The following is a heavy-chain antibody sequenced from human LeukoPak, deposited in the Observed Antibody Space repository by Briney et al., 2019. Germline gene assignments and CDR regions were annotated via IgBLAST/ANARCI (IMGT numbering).Heavy chain of an antibody. CDR2: MNPNSGNT. Sequence: ASVKVSCKASGYTFTSYDINWVRQATGQGLEWMGWMNPNSGNTGYAQKFQGRVTITRNNSISTAYMELSSLRSEDTAVYYCARGYGSGSVSDYWGQGTLVTVSS. CDR1: GYTFTSYD. CDR3: ARGYGSGSVSDY. V-gene: IGHV1-8*01. J-gene: IGHJ4*02. D-gene: IGHD3-10*01.